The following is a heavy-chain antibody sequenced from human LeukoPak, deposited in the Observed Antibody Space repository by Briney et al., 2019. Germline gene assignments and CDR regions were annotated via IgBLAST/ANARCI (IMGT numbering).Heavy chain of an antibody. D-gene: IGHD6-13*01. Sequence: GGSLRLSCAASGFTFSNHWMHWVRQAPGKGLVWVSRINRDGSNIGYADSVKGRFTTSRDNAKNTLYLQMNSLRAEDTAVYYCARDIAPAAGTWLDPWGQGTLVTVSS. CDR3: ARDIAPAAGTWLDP. J-gene: IGHJ5*02. V-gene: IGHV3-74*01. CDR1: GFTFSNHW. CDR2: INRDGSNI.